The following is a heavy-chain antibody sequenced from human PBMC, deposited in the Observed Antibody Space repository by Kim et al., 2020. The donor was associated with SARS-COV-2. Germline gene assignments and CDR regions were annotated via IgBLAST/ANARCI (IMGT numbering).Heavy chain of an antibody. CDR2: IYYSGST. Sequence: SETLSLTCTVSGGSISSYYWSWIRQPPGKGLEWIGYIYYSGSTNYNPSLKSRVTISVDTSKNQFSLKLSSVTAADTAVYYCARLRYSYGYFDYWGQGTLVTVSS. D-gene: IGHD5-18*01. V-gene: IGHV4-59*08. J-gene: IGHJ4*02. CDR3: ARLRYSYGYFDY. CDR1: GGSISSYY.